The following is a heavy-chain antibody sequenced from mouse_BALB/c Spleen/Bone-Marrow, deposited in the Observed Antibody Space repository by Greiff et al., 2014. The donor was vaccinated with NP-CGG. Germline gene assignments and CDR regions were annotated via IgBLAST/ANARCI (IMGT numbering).Heavy chain of an antibody. Sequence: EVKLMESGPELVKPGASVKISCKASGYSFTGYFMNWVMQSHGKSLEWIGRINPYNGDTFYNQKFKGKATLTVDKSSSTAHMELRSLASEDSAVYYCARSGYYGSSYFVYWGQGTTLTVSS. J-gene: IGHJ2*01. CDR3: ARSGYYGSSYFVY. CDR2: INPYNGDT. D-gene: IGHD1-1*01. V-gene: IGHV1-20*02. CDR1: GYSFTGYF.